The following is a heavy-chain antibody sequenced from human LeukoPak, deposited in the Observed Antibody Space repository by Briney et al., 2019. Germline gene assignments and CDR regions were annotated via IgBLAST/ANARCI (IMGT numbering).Heavy chain of an antibody. CDR1: GFTFSSYS. D-gene: IGHD1-26*01. Sequence: SGGSLRLSCAASGFTFSSYSMNWVRQAPGKGLEWVSSISSSSSYIYYADSVKGRFTISRDNAKNSLYLQMNSLRAEDTAVYYCARDKHSISVGFDPWGQGTLVTVSS. J-gene: IGHJ5*02. V-gene: IGHV3-21*01. CDR2: ISSSSSYI. CDR3: ARDKHSISVGFDP.